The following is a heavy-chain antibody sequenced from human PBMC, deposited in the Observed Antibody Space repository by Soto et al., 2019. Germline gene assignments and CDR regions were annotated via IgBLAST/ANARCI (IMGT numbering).Heavy chain of an antibody. CDR3: ASAAGPYYDFWSGYSLAY. V-gene: IGHV4-34*01. J-gene: IGHJ4*02. D-gene: IGHD3-3*01. Sequence: SETLSLTCGVSGSSFSAYYWTWIRQPPGKGLEWIGEINHSGSTSYNPSLKSRVTISVDTSKNQFSLKLSSVTAADTAVYYCASAAGPYYDFWSGYSLAYWGQGTLVTVSS. CDR2: INHSGST. CDR1: GSSFSAYY.